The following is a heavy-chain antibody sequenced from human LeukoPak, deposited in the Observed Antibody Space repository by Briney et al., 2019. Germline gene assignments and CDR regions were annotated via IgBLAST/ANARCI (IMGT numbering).Heavy chain of an antibody. CDR3: ARGGGLDV. V-gene: IGHV3-7*03. CDR1: GFTSSSYW. CDR2: INHNGNVN. J-gene: IGHJ6*02. D-gene: IGHD3-16*01. Sequence: PGGSLRLSCAASGFTSSSYWMNWARQAPGKGLEWVASINHNGNVNYYVDSVKGRFTISRDNAKNSLYLQMSNSRAEDTAVYFCARGGGLDVWGQGATVTVSS.